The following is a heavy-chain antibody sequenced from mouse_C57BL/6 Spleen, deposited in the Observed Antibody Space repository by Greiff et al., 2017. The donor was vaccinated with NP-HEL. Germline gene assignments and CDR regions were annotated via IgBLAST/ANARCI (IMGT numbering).Heavy chain of an antibody. J-gene: IGHJ2*01. CDR3: ARSLTTVAFDY. D-gene: IGHD1-1*01. Sequence: VQLQQPGAELVRPGSSVKLSCKASGYTFTSYWMHWVKQRPIQGLEWIGNIDPSDSETHYNQKFKDKATVTVDKSSSTAYMQLSSLTSEDSAVYYCARSLTTVAFDYWGQGTTLTVSS. CDR2: IDPSDSET. CDR1: GYTFTSYW. V-gene: IGHV1-52*01.